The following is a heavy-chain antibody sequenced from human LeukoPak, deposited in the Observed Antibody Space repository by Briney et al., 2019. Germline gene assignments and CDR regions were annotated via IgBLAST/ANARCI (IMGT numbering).Heavy chain of an antibody. CDR3: ASRRRNSGYDLNRAFDI. CDR2: IYTSGST. V-gene: IGHV4-61*02. Sequence: PSETLSLTCTVSGGSISSGSYYWSWIRQPAGKGLEWIGRIYTSGSTNYNPSLKSRVTISVDTSKNQFSLKLSSVTAADTAVYYCASRRRNSGYDLNRAFDIWGQGTMVTVSS. D-gene: IGHD5-12*01. CDR1: GGSISSGSYY. J-gene: IGHJ3*02.